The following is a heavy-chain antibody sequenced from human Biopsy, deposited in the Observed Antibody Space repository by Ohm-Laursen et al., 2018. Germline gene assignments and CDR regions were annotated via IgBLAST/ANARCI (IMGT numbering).Heavy chain of an antibody. Sequence: SLRLSCTASGFIFNYGMHWVRQAPGKGLEWVAVIWYDGSNGNYADSVKGRFTISRDNSKNTLYLQMNSLRAEDTAVYYCARRAVAGTYNWYFDLWGPGTLVTVSS. CDR1: GFIFNYG. D-gene: IGHD6-19*01. J-gene: IGHJ2*01. CDR3: ARRAVAGTYNWYFDL. V-gene: IGHV3-33*01. CDR2: IWYDGSNG.